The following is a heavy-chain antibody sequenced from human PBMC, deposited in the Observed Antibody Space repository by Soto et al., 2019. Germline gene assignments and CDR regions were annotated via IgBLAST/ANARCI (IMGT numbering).Heavy chain of an antibody. CDR1: GGSISSYY. CDR2: IYYSGST. J-gene: IGHJ4*02. CDR3: VRHYGYGYARD. D-gene: IGHD5-18*01. Sequence: QVQLQESGPGLVKPSETLSLTCTVSGGSISSYYWSWIRQPPGKGLEWIGYIYYSGSTNYNPSLKSRVTISVDTCKNQFSLKLSSVTAADTAVYYCVRHYGYGYARDWGQGTLVTVSS. V-gene: IGHV4-59*08.